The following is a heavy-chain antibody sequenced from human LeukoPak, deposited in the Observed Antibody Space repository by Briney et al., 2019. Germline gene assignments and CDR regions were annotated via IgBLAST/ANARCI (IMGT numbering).Heavy chain of an antibody. CDR1: GSSINNNF. CDR2: IYSSGSA. CDR3: ARHRDYYDT. Sequence: PSETLSLTCTVSGSSINNNFWTWIRQPPGKGLEWIGYIYSSGSANYNPSIKSRVIISGDTSKNQISLKLTSVTAADTAVYFCARHRDYYDTWGRGTLVTVSS. V-gene: IGHV4-59*08. J-gene: IGHJ4*01. D-gene: IGHD3-22*01.